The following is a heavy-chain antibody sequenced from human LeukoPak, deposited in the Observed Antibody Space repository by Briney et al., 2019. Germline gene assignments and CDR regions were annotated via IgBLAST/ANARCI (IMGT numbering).Heavy chain of an antibody. CDR1: GFTFSSYE. CDR3: ARVGRYYGSGSYQKLPYYYYYYYMDV. CDR2: ISSSGSTI. D-gene: IGHD3-10*01. J-gene: IGHJ6*03. V-gene: IGHV3-48*03. Sequence: PGGSLRLSCAASGFTFSSYEMNWVRQAPGKGLEWVSYISSSGSTIYYADSVKGRFTISRDNAKNSLYLQMNSLRAGDTAVYYCARVGRYYGSGSYQKLPYYYYYYYMDVWGKGTTVTISS.